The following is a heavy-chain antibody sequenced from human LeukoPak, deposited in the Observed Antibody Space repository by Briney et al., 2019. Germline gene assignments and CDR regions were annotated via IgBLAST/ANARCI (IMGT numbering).Heavy chain of an antibody. CDR1: GGCISSCY. CDR3: ARGDYGDIVSEY. D-gene: IGHD4-17*01. V-gene: IGHV4-59*01. Sequence: LEPLSLTCTVSGGCISSCYWSWIPQPPGKGLKRIGFIYYSGSTNYNPSLKSRVTISVVTSKNQFSLKLSSATAADTAVYYCARGDYGDIVSEYWGQGTLVTVSS. J-gene: IGHJ4*02. CDR2: IYYSGST.